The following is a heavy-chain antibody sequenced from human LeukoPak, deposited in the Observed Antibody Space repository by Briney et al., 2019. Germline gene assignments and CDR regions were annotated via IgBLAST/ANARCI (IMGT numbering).Heavy chain of an antibody. J-gene: IGHJ4*02. CDR3: VREARGYHYTYFDY. Sequence: GGSLRLSCTASGFTLGSHDMHWVRQIPGQGPEWVAAVSSGFHAFFADSVRGRFTVSREDARNSLYLQMNSLRAGDTAVYYCVREARGYHYTYFDYWGQGTLVTVSS. V-gene: IGHV3-13*01. CDR2: VSSGFHA. CDR1: GFTLGSHD. D-gene: IGHD5-18*01.